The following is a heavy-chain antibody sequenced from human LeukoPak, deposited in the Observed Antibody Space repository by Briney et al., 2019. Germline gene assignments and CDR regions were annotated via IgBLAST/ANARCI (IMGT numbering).Heavy chain of an antibody. J-gene: IGHJ4*02. CDR1: GFTVSAYA. D-gene: IGHD3-10*01. CDR2: IYDDNT. CDR3: AARKVRGVWFYLDY. V-gene: IGHV3-23*01. Sequence: PGGSLRRSCAASGFTVSAYAMAWVRQAPGKGLEWVSTIYDDNTYYADSVKGRFAISTDNSKNTLHLQMNSLRVEDTAVYFCAARKVRGVWFYLDYWGQGTLVTVSS.